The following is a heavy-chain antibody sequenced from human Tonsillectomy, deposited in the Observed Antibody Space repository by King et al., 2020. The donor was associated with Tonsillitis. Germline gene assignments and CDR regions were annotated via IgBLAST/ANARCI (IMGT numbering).Heavy chain of an antibody. CDR1: GFTFSSYA. D-gene: IGHD3-22*01. J-gene: IGHJ6*02. V-gene: IGHV3-30*04. CDR3: VAEYYYDSRGTDGMDV. CDR2: IFYDGSNE. Sequence: QVQLVQSGGGVVQPGRSLRLSCAASGFTFSSYAMHWVRQAPGKGLEWVAVIFYDGSNENYADSVKGRFTISRDNSKNTFYLQMNSLSAEDTAVYYCVAEYYYDSRGTDGMDVWGQGTTVTVSS.